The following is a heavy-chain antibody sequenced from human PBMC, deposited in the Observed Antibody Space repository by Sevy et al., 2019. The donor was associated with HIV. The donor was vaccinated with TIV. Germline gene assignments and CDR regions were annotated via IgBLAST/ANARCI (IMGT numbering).Heavy chain of an antibody. J-gene: IGHJ3*02. CDR1: GFTFSSYS. V-gene: IGHV3-21*01. D-gene: IGHD2-2*02. CDR3: ARVSASSTSWYIGGRKCDAFDI. Sequence: GGSLRLSCAASGFTFSSYSMNWVRQAPGKGLEWVSSISSSSSYIYYANSVKCRITISKDNAKNSLYLQMNSLRAEDTAVYYGARVSASSTSWYIGGRKCDAFDIWGQGTMVTVSS. CDR2: ISSSSSYI.